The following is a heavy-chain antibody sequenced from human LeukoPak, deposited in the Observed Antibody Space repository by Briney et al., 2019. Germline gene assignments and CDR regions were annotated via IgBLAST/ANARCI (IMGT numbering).Heavy chain of an antibody. CDR2: IYYSGST. J-gene: IGHJ6*02. Sequence: PSETLSLTCTVSRGSISSYYWSWIRQPPGKGLEWIGYIYYSGSTNYNPSLKSRVTISVDTSKNQFSLKLSSVTAADTAVYYCARFRATILDYYYYGMDVWGQGTTVTVSS. D-gene: IGHD3-9*01. CDR1: RGSISSYY. CDR3: ARFRATILDYYYYGMDV. V-gene: IGHV4-59*08.